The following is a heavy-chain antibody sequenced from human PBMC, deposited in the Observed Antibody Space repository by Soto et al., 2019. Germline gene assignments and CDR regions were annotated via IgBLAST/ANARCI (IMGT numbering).Heavy chain of an antibody. V-gene: IGHV4-30-2*01. J-gene: IGHJ5*02. CDR2: IYHSGST. CDR1: GGSISSGGYS. CDR3: ARVTAPRWFDP. Sequence: SETLSLTCAVSGGSISSGGYSWSWIRQPPGKGLEWIGYIYHSGSTYYNPSLKSRVTISVDRSKNQFSLKLSSVTAADTAVYYCARVTAPRWFDPWGQGTLVTVS. D-gene: IGHD5-18*01.